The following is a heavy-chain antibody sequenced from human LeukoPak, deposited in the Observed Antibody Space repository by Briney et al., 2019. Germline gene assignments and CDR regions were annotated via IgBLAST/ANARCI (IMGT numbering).Heavy chain of an antibody. D-gene: IGHD2-2*01. J-gene: IGHJ4*02. V-gene: IGHV4-59*08. CDR1: GGSISSYY. CDR2: IYYSGST. Sequence: SETLSLTCTVSGGSISSYYWSWIRQPPGKGLEWIGYIYYSGSTNYNPSLKSRVTISVDTSKNQFSLQLSSVTAADTAVYYCAAYQLPDYYFDYWGQGTLVTVSS. CDR3: AAYQLPDYYFDY.